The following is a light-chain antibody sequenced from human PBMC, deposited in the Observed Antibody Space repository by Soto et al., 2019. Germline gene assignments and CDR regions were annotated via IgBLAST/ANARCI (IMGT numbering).Light chain of an antibody. CDR2: RAS. V-gene: IGKV1-5*03. CDR1: QSINSW. Sequence: DIQMTQSPSTLSASVGDRVTITCRASQSINSWLAWYQQKQGKAPKLLIHRASSLQSGVPSRFSGSGSGTDFTLTISSLQPDDFAAYYCQQYEVYPITFGQGTRLEIK. J-gene: IGKJ5*01. CDR3: QQYEVYPIT.